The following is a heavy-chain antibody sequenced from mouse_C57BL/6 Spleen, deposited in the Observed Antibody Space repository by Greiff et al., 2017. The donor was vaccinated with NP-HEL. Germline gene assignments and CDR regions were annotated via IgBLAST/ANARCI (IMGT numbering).Heavy chain of an antibody. Sequence: DVHLVESGGGLVQPGGSLSLSCAASGFTFTDYYMSWVRQPPGKALEWLGFIRNKANGYTTEYSASVKGRFTISRDNFKSILYLQMNALRADDSATYYCARYILHGAMDYWGQGTSVTVSS. J-gene: IGHJ4*01. CDR1: GFTFTDYY. CDR2: IRNKANGYTT. D-gene: IGHD1-1*01. V-gene: IGHV7-3*01. CDR3: ARYILHGAMDY.